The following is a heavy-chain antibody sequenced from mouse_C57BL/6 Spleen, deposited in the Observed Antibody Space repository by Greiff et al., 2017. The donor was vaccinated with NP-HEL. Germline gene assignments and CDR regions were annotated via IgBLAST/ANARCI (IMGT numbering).Heavy chain of an antibody. Sequence: QVQLKESGPGLVAPSQSLSITCTVSGFSLTSYGVHWVRQPPGKGLEWLVVIWSDGSTTYNSAPKSRLSICKDNSKSQAFLKMNSLQTDDTAMYYCARQGSNYVSPYFDYWGQGTTLTVSS. J-gene: IGHJ2*01. CDR3: ARQGSNYVSPYFDY. D-gene: IGHD2-5*01. CDR1: GFSLTSYG. CDR2: IWSDGST. V-gene: IGHV2-6-1*01.